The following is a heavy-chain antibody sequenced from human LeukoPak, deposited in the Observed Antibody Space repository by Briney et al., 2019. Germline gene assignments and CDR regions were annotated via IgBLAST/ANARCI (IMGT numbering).Heavy chain of an antibody. D-gene: IGHD5-18*01. CDR2: IIPIFGTA. J-gene: IGHJ4*02. V-gene: IGHV1-69*13. CDR3: ASKRGYSYGLDY. Sequence: ASVKVSCKAPGGTFSSYAISWVRQAPGQGLEWMGGIIPIFGTANYAQKFQGRVTITADESTSTGYMELSSLRSEDTAVYYCASKRGYSYGLDYWGQGTLVTVSS. CDR1: GGTFSSYA.